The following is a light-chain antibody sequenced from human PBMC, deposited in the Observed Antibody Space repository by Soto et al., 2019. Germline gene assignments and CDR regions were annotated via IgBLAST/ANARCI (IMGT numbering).Light chain of an antibody. Sequence: EIVLTQSPGTLSLSPGERATLSCRASQSVSSSYLAWYQQKPGQAPRLLIYGASTRATGIPDRFSGSASGTDFTLTISRLEPEDFAGYYCQQYGSSPRYTFGQGTKLEIK. CDR1: QSVSSSY. CDR2: GAS. V-gene: IGKV3-20*01. J-gene: IGKJ2*01. CDR3: QQYGSSPRYT.